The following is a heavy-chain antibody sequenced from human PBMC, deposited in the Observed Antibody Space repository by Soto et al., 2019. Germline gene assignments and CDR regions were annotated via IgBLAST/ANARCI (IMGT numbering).Heavy chain of an antibody. CDR3: AKDRLAGNFDY. CDR2: ISATGGST. V-gene: IGHV3-23*01. Sequence: GGSLRLSCAASGFTSNNYAMNWVRQAPGKGLEWVATISATGGSTYYADSVKGRFTISRDNSKNTLYLQMNGLRVEDTAVYYCAKDRLAGNFDYWGRGTQVTVSS. J-gene: IGHJ4*02. CDR1: GFTSNNYA.